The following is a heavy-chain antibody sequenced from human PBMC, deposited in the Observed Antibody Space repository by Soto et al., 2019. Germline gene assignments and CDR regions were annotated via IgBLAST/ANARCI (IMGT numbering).Heavy chain of an antibody. V-gene: IGHV3-9*01. CDR2: ITWNSGTI. CDR1: GFTFDDYA. Sequence: EVQLVESGGGLVQPGRSLRLSCAASGFTFDDYAMHWVRQTPGKGLEWVSGITWNSGTIGYADSVKGRFTISRDNGKNSLYLQMNSRRPEDTALYYCAQDRYGSAIYGMDVWGQGTTVTVSS. D-gene: IGHD3-10*01. J-gene: IGHJ6*02. CDR3: AQDRYGSAIYGMDV.